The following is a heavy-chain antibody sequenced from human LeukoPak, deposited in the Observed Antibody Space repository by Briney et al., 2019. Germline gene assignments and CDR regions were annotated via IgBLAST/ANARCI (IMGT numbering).Heavy chain of an antibody. J-gene: IGHJ4*02. CDR1: GFTFSSYS. D-gene: IGHD1-26*01. Sequence: GGSLRLSCAASGFTFSSYSMNWVRQAPGKGLEWVSYISSSSYIYYADSVKGRFTIPRDNAKNSLYLQMNSLRAEDTAVYYCARDTPGGAGFDYWGQGTLVTVSS. CDR3: ARDTPGGAGFDY. V-gene: IGHV3-21*01. CDR2: ISSSSYI.